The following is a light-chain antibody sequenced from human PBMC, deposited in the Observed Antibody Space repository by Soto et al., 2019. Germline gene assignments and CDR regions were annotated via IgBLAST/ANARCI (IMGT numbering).Light chain of an antibody. Sequence: QLVLTQPPSASGSPGQSVAISCTGTSSDVGGYNYVSWYQQHPGKAPKLMIYEVSKRPSGVPNRFSGSKSGNTASLTVSGLQTEDEAVYYCYSYAGSNNWGVFGGGTQLTVL. CDR2: EVS. V-gene: IGLV2-8*01. J-gene: IGLJ2*01. CDR3: YSYAGSNNWGV. CDR1: SSDVGGYNY.